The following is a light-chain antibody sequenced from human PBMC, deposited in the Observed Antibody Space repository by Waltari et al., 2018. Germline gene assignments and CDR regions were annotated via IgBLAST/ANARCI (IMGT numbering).Light chain of an antibody. V-gene: IGKV3-11*01. CDR2: DTS. Sequence: DIVLTQSPGTLSLSPGARATPSCRASKSASNFLAWYQQKPGQAPRLLIYDTSNRATGVPARFSGSGSGTDFTLTINSLEPDDFAVYFCQQRNNWPITFGQGTRLEIK. CDR1: KSASNF. J-gene: IGKJ5*01. CDR3: QQRNNWPIT.